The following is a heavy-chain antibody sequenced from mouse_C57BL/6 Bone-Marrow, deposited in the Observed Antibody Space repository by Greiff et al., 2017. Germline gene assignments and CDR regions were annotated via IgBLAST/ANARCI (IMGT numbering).Heavy chain of an antibody. CDR3: AREIYDGYYVDWYFDV. V-gene: IGHV1-55*01. Sequence: QLQLQQPGAELVKPGASVKMSCKASGYTFTSYWITWVKQRPGQGLEWIGDIYPGSGSTNYNEKFKSKATLTVDTSSSTAYMQLSSLTSEDSAVYYCAREIYDGYYVDWYFDVWGTGTTVTVSS. CDR1: GYTFTSYW. J-gene: IGHJ1*03. CDR2: IYPGSGST. D-gene: IGHD2-3*01.